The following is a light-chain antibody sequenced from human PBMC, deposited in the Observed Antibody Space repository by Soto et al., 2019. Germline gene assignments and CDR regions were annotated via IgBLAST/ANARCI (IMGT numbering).Light chain of an antibody. V-gene: IGKV3D-20*01. CDR3: QQYANSPIT. CDR2: DSS. Sequence: EIVLTQSPGTLSLSPGERATLSCKASETVSSSYVAWYQQKPGLAPRLLIHDSSTRASGIPDRFSGSKSGTDFTLTIRGLEPEDVAVYYCQQYANSPITFGQGTRLEIK. CDR1: ETVSSSY. J-gene: IGKJ5*01.